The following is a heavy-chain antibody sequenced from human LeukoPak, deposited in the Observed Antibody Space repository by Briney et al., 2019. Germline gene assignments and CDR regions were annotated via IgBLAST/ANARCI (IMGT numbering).Heavy chain of an antibody. CDR2: IYYSGST. CDR1: GGSISSYY. V-gene: IGHV4-59*08. CDR3: ARASYSSSWYAVDY. D-gene: IGHD6-13*01. J-gene: IGHJ4*02. Sequence: SETLSLTCTVSGGSISSYYWSWIQQPPGKGLEWIGYIYYSGSTNYNPSLKSRVTISVDTSKNQFSLKLSSVTAADTAVYYCARASYSSSWYAVDYWGQGTLVTVSS.